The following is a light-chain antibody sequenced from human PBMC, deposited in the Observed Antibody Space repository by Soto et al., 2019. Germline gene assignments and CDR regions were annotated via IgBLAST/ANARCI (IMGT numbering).Light chain of an antibody. Sequence: DIVMTQSPLSLPVTPGEPASISCRSSQSFLHSNGYNYLDWYLQKPGQSPQLLIYLGSNRSSGVPDRFSGSGSGTDFTLKISRVEAEDVGVYYCMQALQIAWTFGQGTKVEIK. CDR2: LGS. CDR1: QSFLHSNGYNY. J-gene: IGKJ1*01. CDR3: MQALQIAWT. V-gene: IGKV2-28*01.